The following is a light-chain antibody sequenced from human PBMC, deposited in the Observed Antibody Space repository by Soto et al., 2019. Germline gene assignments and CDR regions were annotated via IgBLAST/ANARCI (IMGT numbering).Light chain of an antibody. J-gene: IGLJ2*01. CDR2: SDS. Sequence: SYELTQPPSVSVAPGRTARITCGGNNNGSKSVHWYQQKPGQAPVLVIYSDSDRPSGIPERFSGSNSGNTATLTSSRVEAGDEADYYCQVWDSSSDHVVFGGGTKLTVL. CDR1: NNGSKS. CDR3: QVWDSSSDHVV. V-gene: IGLV3-21*04.